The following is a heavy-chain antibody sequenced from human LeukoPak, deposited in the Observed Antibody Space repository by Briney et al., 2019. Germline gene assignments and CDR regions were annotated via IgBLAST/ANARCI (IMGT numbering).Heavy chain of an antibody. CDR1: GGSISSYY. CDR2: IYISGST. Sequence: SETVSLTCTASGGSISSYYWSWIRQPPGKGLEWIGHIYISGSTNYSPSLKNRVTISVDTSKNQFSLNLSSVTAADTAMYYCARLYYYDNSGYYYYYFDYWGQGNLVTVSS. CDR3: ARLYYYDNSGYYYYYFDY. V-gene: IGHV4-4*09. D-gene: IGHD3-22*01. J-gene: IGHJ4*02.